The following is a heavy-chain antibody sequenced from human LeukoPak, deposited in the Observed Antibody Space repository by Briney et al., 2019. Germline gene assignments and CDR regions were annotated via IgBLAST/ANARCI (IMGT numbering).Heavy chain of an antibody. D-gene: IGHD4-23*01. Sequence: GGSLRLSCAASGFTFSSYAMHWVRQAPGKGLEWVAVISYDGSNKYYADSVKGRFTISRDNSKNTLYLQMNSLRAEDTAVYYCAKDDYGGNSNYFDYWGQGTLVTVSS. CDR2: ISYDGSNK. J-gene: IGHJ4*02. V-gene: IGHV3-30*04. CDR3: AKDDYGGNSNYFDY. CDR1: GFTFSSYA.